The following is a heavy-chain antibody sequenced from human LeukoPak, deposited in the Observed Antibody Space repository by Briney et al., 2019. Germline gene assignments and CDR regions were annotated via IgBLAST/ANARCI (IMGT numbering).Heavy chain of an antibody. Sequence: PGGSLRLSCAASGFTFSTHWMHWARQAPGKGLEWVSRMNSDGSSSSYADSVKGRFTISRDNAKNSLYLQMNSLTAEDTALYFCARDDGSGSGEYWGQGTQVTVSS. D-gene: IGHD3-10*01. V-gene: IGHV3-74*01. CDR2: MNSDGSSS. J-gene: IGHJ4*02. CDR3: ARDDGSGSGEY. CDR1: GFTFSTHW.